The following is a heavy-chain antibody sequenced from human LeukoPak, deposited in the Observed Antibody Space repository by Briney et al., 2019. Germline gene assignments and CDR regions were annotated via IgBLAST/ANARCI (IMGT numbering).Heavy chain of an antibody. J-gene: IGHJ5*02. Sequence: SETLSLTCIVSGGXISTSGYLWGWIRQSPGKGLEWIGTIYYTGSTYYNPSLKSRVTISVDPSKNQFSLKFNSVTAADTAVYYCARRTARGRFDPWGQGTLVTVSS. CDR2: IYYTGST. CDR3: ARRTARGRFDP. CDR1: GGXISTSGYL. D-gene: IGHD1-1*01. V-gene: IGHV4-39*01.